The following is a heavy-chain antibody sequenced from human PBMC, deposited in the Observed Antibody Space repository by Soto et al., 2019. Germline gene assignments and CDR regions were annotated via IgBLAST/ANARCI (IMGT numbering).Heavy chain of an antibody. CDR1: GYTNTSYG. Sequence: ASVKVCCKASGYTNTSYGISWVRQAHEQGLEWMGWVSAYNGNTNYAQKLQGRVTMTTDTSTSTAYMELRSLRSDDTAVYYCARDSSGWPLYWGQGTLVTVSS. CDR3: ARDSSGWPLY. D-gene: IGHD6-19*01. J-gene: IGHJ4*02. V-gene: IGHV1-18*01. CDR2: VSAYNGNT.